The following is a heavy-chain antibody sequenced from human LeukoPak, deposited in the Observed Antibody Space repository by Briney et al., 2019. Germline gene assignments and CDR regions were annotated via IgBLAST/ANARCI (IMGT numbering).Heavy chain of an antibody. D-gene: IGHD6-19*01. CDR1: GGSISTYY. V-gene: IGHV4-59*01. CDR2: INHSGST. J-gene: IGHJ3*02. CDR3: ARDPMVDSSGWYDAFDI. Sequence: SSETLSLTCTVSGGSISTYYWSWIRQPSAMGLEYLGYINHSGSTNYNPSLKGRVTISVDTSKNQFSLKLSSVTAADTAVYYCARDPMVDSSGWYDAFDIWDQGTMVTVSS.